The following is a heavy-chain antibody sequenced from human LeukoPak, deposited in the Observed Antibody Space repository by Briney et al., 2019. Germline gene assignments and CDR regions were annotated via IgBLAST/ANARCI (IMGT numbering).Heavy chain of an antibody. V-gene: IGHV1-2*02. Sequence: ASVKVSCKSSGYTFTSYAMHWGRQAPGQRLEWMGWINTNSGGTNYAQKFQGRGTMTRDTSISTAYMELSRLRSDDTAVYYCARGRNYDSSGYYYRGYWYFDLWGRGTLVTVSS. CDR3: ARGRNYDSSGYYYRGYWYFDL. CDR2: INTNSGGT. D-gene: IGHD3-22*01. CDR1: GYTFTSYA. J-gene: IGHJ2*01.